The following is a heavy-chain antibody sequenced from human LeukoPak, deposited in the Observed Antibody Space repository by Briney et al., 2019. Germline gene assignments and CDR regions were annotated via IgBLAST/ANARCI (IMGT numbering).Heavy chain of an antibody. CDR3: ARGWKWLQANAMDV. D-gene: IGHD5-24*01. V-gene: IGHV1-2*02. Sequence: ASVRVSCKASGYTFTGYYLHWVRQAPGQGLEWMGWIKCNSGDTNYAQKFQGRVTMTMDTSVSTAYMELSGLRSDDTALYYCARGWKWLQANAMDVWGQGTTVSVSS. J-gene: IGHJ6*02. CDR1: GYTFTGYY. CDR2: IKCNSGDT.